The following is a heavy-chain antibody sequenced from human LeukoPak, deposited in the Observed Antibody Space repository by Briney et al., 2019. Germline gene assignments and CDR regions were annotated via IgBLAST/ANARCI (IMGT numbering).Heavy chain of an antibody. D-gene: IGHD2-21*02. V-gene: IGHV3-30*02. J-gene: IGHJ4*02. CDR2: IRYDGSNK. Sequence: GGSLRLSCATSAFTFRSYGMHWVRQAPDKGLEWVAFIRYDGSNKYYADSVKGRFTISRDNSKNTLYLQMNSLRAEDTAVYYCAKDWGLNRRVVTALDNWGQGTLVTVSS. CDR3: AKDWGLNRRVVTALDN. CDR1: AFTFRSYG.